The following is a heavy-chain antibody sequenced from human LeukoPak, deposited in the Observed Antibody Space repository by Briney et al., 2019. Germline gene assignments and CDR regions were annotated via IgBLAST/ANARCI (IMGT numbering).Heavy chain of an antibody. CDR3: ARGGTEIYYYYYGMDV. V-gene: IGHV3-30-3*01. J-gene: IGHJ6*02. D-gene: IGHD5-24*01. Sequence: PGGSLRLSCAASGFTFSSYAMYWVRQAPGKGLEWVAVISYDGSNKYYADSVKGRFTISRDNSKNTLYLQMNSLRAEDTAVYYCARGGTEIYYYYYGMDVWGQGTTVTVSS. CDR1: GFTFSSYA. CDR2: ISYDGSNK.